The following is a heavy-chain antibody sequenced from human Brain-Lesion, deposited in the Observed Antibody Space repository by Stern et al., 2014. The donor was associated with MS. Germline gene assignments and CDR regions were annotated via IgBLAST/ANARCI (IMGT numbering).Heavy chain of an antibody. V-gene: IGHV1-24*01. CDR2: FDPEDGET. Sequence: QVQLVQSGAEVKKPGASVKVSCKVSGYTLTELSMHWVRQAPRKGLEWMGGFDPEDGETIYAQKFQGRITMTEDTSTDTAYMELSSLRSEDTAVYYCATLSPGAGGNYYRHFDYWGQGTLVTVSS. CDR3: ATLSPGAGGNYYRHFDY. CDR1: GYTLTELS. D-gene: IGHD1-26*01. J-gene: IGHJ4*02.